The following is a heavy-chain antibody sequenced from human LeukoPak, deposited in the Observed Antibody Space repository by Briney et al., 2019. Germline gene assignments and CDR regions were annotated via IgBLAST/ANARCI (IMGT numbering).Heavy chain of an antibody. CDR2: IKQDGSEK. Sequence: PGGSLRLSCAASGFTFSSYWMSWVRQAPGKGLEGVANIKQDGSEKYYVDSVKGRFTISRDNAKNSLYLQMNSLRAEDTALYYCARAQVPAAIGFGDYWGQGTLVTVSS. CDR1: GFTFSSYW. CDR3: ARAQVPAAIGFGDY. D-gene: IGHD2-2*01. J-gene: IGHJ4*02. V-gene: IGHV3-7*03.